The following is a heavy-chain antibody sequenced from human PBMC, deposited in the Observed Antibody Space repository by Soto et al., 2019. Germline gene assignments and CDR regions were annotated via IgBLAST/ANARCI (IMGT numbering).Heavy chain of an antibody. V-gene: IGHV3-15*01. J-gene: IGHJ6*01. D-gene: IGHD4-4*01. Sequence: GGSLRLSCAVSGFTFSNAWMSWVRQAPGKGLEWVGRIKSKTDGGTTDYAAPVKGRFTISRDDSKNTLYLQMNSLKTEDTAVYYCTTGLTTPPYYYGMDVWGQGTTVTVS. CDR2: IKSKTDGGTT. CDR1: GFTFSNAW. CDR3: TTGLTTPPYYYGMDV.